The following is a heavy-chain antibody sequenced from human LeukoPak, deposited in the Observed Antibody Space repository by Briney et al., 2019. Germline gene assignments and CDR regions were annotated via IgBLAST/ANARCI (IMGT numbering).Heavy chain of an antibody. Sequence: PGGSLRLSCAASGFTFGSYWMHWVRQAPGKGLVWVSRINTDGSTTNYADSVKGRFTISRDNAKNSLYLQMDSLTVDDTAVYYCAAGTAADYWGQGTLVTVSS. CDR1: GFTFGSYW. V-gene: IGHV3-74*01. D-gene: IGHD6-13*01. CDR3: AAGTAADY. J-gene: IGHJ4*02. CDR2: INTDGSTT.